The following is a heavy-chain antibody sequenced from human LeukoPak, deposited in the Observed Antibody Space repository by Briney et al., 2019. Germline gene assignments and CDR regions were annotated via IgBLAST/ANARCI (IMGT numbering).Heavy chain of an antibody. V-gene: IGHV4-61*02. J-gene: IGHJ4*02. Sequence: SQTLSLTCTVSGGSISSGSYYWSWIRQPAGKGLEWIGRIYTSGSTNYNPSLKSRVTISVDTSKNQFSLKLSSVTAADTAVYYCERGGDYGDYEGYWGQGTLVTVSS. CDR1: GGSISSGSYY. CDR3: ERGGDYGDYEGY. CDR2: IYTSGST. D-gene: IGHD4-17*01.